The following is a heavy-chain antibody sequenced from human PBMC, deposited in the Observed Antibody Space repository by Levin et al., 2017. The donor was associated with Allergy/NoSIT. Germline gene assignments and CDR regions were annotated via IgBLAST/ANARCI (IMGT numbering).Heavy chain of an antibody. D-gene: IGHD1-7*01. CDR1: GFTFSSYS. Sequence: GESLKISCAASGFTFSSYSMNWVRQAPGKGLEWVSSISSSSSYIYYADSVKGRFTISRDNAKNSLYLQMNSLRAEDTAVYYCARDILELPNWFDPWGQGTLVTVSS. CDR3: ARDILELPNWFDP. J-gene: IGHJ5*02. CDR2: ISSSSSYI. V-gene: IGHV3-21*01.